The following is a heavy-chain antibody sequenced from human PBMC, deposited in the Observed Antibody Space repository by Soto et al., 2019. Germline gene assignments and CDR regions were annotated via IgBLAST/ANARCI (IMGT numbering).Heavy chain of an antibody. J-gene: IGHJ5*02. V-gene: IGHV1-2*02. CDR1: VYTFVDYY. CDR3: ARMARSGSVNWFDP. Sequence: AAVKVSCKSSVYTFVDYYIHWLRQAPGQGYGRMGWINTRDSATKSSQKCQGRVRFTRYTSINTDNMELSIKRFKDKAIYYCARMARSGSVNWFDPWGQGTLVTVS. CDR2: INTRDSAT. D-gene: IGHD1-26*01.